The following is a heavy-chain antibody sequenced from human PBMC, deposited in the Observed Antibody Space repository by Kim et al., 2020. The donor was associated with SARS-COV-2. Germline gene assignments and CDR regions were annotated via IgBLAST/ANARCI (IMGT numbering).Heavy chain of an antibody. V-gene: IGHV3-21*01. CDR3: ARDEKDIVVVVAATQYYYYGMDV. J-gene: IGHJ6*02. CDR1: GFTFSSYS. CDR2: ISSSSSYI. D-gene: IGHD2-15*01. Sequence: GGSLRLSCAASGFTFSSYSMNWVRQAPGKGLEWVSSISSSSSYIYYADSVKGRFTISRDNAKNSLYLQMNSLRAEDTAVYYCARDEKDIVVVVAATQYYYYGMDVWGQGTTVTVSS.